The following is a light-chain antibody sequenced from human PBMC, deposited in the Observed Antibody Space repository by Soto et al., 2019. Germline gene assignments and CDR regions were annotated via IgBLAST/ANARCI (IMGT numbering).Light chain of an antibody. CDR2: DVS. CDR3: SSYIASSTSVA. CDR1: TSDVGGYNF. Sequence: QSVLTQPASLSGSPGQWITISCTATTSDVGGYNFVSWYQHHPRKAPKLMISDVSNRDSGVSHRFSGSKSGNTASLNSSGLQAEDEADYYCSSYIASSTSVAFGGGTKLTVL. J-gene: IGLJ2*01. V-gene: IGLV2-14*03.